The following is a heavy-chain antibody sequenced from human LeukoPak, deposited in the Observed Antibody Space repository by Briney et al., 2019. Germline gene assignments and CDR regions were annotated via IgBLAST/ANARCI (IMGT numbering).Heavy chain of an antibody. CDR3: XXXVXDTGTFDY. Sequence: ASVKVSCKASGYTFTTYDINWVRQATGQGLEWMGWMNPNSGNTGYAQRFQGRVTMTRDTSISTAYMELNSLTSEDTAVYYCXXXVXDTGTFDYWGQGTLVTVSS. CDR1: GYTFTTYD. D-gene: IGHD5-18*01. V-gene: IGHV1-8*01. J-gene: IGHJ4*02. CDR2: MNPNSGNT.